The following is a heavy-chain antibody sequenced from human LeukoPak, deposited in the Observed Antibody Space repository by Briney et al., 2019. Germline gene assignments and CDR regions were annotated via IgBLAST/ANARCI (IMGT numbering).Heavy chain of an antibody. J-gene: IGHJ4*02. CDR2: INQDGSEK. V-gene: IGHV3-7*01. Sequence: GGSLRLSCAASGFTFSTYWMSWVRQAPGKGLEWVANINQDGSEKYYVDSVKGRFTISRDNAKSSVYLQMNSLRAGDTAVYYCARAPHGDYFDYWGQGTLVTVSS. CDR1: GFTFSTYW. D-gene: IGHD4-17*01. CDR3: ARAPHGDYFDY.